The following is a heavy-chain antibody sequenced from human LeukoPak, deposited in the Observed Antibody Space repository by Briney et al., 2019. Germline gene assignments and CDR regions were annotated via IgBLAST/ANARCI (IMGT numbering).Heavy chain of an antibody. CDR3: ARGAYITMVRGVEPFDY. V-gene: IGHV3-30-3*01. CDR2: ISYDGSNK. Sequence: GGSLRLSCAASGFTVSSNYMSWVRQAPGKGLEWVAVISYDGSNKYYADSVKGRFTISRDNSKNTLYLQMNSLRAEDTAVYYCARGAYITMVRGVEPFDYWGQGTLVTVSS. D-gene: IGHD3-10*01. CDR1: GFTVSSNY. J-gene: IGHJ4*02.